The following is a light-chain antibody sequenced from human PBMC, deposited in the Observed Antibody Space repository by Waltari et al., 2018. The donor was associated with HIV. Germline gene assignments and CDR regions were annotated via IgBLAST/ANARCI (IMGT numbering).Light chain of an antibody. CDR3: QQSHSSPLT. V-gene: IGKV1-39*01. Sequence: DIQMTQSPSSLYASVGDSVTITCRASQTVTDKVNWYQQKPGKAPKVLIYDASTLQGGVPSRFRGGGSGTDFSLTITSLQTDDFATYFCQQSHSSPLTFGPGTKVDIK. CDR1: QTVTDK. J-gene: IGKJ3*01. CDR2: DAS.